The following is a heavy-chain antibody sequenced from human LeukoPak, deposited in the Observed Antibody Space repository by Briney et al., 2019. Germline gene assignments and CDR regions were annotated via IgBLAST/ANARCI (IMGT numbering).Heavy chain of an antibody. CDR1: GSAIISYY. CDR2: IYYSGST. D-gene: IGHD3-10*01. CDR3: ARSPSMVRGVIYWFDP. Sequence: SETHSLTCTDPGSAIISYYWSWIRQPPGKRLEWIGYIYYSGSTNYNPSLKSRVTISVDTSKNQFSLKLSSVTAADTAVYYCARSPSMVRGVIYWFDPWGQGTLVTVSS. J-gene: IGHJ5*02. V-gene: IGHV4-59*01.